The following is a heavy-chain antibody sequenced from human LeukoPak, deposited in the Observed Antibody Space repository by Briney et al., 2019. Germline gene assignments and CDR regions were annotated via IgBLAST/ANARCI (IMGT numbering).Heavy chain of an antibody. J-gene: IGHJ3*02. CDR3: AREGVGYGNAFDI. Sequence: GGSLRLSCAASGFAFSSYGMHWVRQAPGKGLEWVAVIWYDGSNKYYADSVKGRFTISRDNSKNTLYLQMNSLRAEDTAVYYCAREGVGYGNAFDIWGQGTMVTVSS. V-gene: IGHV3-33*01. D-gene: IGHD5-24*01. CDR2: IWYDGSNK. CDR1: GFAFSSYG.